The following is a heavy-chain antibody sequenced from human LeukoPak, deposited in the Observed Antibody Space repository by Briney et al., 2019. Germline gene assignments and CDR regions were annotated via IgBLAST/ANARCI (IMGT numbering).Heavy chain of an antibody. CDR1: GGSISNSNYY. V-gene: IGHV4-39*01. Sequence: SETLSLTCTVSGGSISNSNYYWGWIRQPPGKGLEWIGSIYYSGTTNYNPSLKSRITISVDTSKNHFSLELSSVTAADTAVYYCARQGFGTGRNQDWGQGTLVTVSS. CDR3: ARQGFGTGRNQD. D-gene: IGHD1-14*01. J-gene: IGHJ4*02. CDR2: IYYSGTT.